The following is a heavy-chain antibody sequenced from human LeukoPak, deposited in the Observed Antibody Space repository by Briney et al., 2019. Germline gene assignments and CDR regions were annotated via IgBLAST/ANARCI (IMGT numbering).Heavy chain of an antibody. J-gene: IGHJ4*02. CDR2: IYYSGST. D-gene: IGHD1-26*01. V-gene: IGHV4-39*01. CDR3: ARQRGTLSGSYYRLFDY. Sequence: PSETLSLTCTVSGGSISSSSYYWGWIRQPPGKGLEWIGSIYYSGSTYYNPSLKSRVTISVDTSKNQFSLKLSSVTAADTAVYYCARQRGTLSGSYYRLFDYWGQGTLVTVSS. CDR1: GGSISSSSYY.